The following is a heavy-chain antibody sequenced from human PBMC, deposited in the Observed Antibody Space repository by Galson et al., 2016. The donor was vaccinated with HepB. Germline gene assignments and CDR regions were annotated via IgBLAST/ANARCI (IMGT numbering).Heavy chain of an antibody. D-gene: IGHD1-1*01. CDR2: IHPSGVTT. CDR3: AKDSNNWSFDY. Sequence: SVKVSCKASGYSFASYHMQWVRQAPGQGLEWMGTIHPSGVTTRLAQEFQDRLTLTRDTPTSTFYLALTSLRSDDTAVYFWAKDSNNWSFDYWGQGTLVTVSS. J-gene: IGHJ4*02. CDR1: GYSFASYH. V-gene: IGHV1-46*01.